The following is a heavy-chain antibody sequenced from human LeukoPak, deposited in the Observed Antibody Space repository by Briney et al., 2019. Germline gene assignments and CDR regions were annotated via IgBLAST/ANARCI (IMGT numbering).Heavy chain of an antibody. CDR2: ISYDGSNK. CDR1: GFTFSSYA. V-gene: IGHV3-30*04. CDR3: ARVSAAGSGFLDL. J-gene: IGHJ2*01. D-gene: IGHD6-13*01. Sequence: GGSLRLSCAASGFTFSSYAMHWVRQAPGKGLEWVAVISYDGSNKYYADSVKGRFTISRDNSKNTLYLQMNSLRAEDTAVYYCARVSAAGSGFLDLWGRGTLVLVSA.